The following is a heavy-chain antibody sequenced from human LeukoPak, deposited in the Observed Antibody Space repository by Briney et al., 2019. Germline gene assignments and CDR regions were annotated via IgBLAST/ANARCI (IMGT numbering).Heavy chain of an antibody. CDR1: GGSISSYY. CDR3: ATYIVVVPAAKTRGYFDY. J-gene: IGHJ4*02. CDR2: IYYSGST. Sequence: SETLSLTCTVSGGSISSYYWSWIRQPPGKGLEWIGYIYYSGSTNYNPSLKSRVTISVDTSKNQFSLKLSSVTAADTAVYYCATYIVVVPAAKTRGYFDYWGQGTLVTVSS. V-gene: IGHV4-59*01. D-gene: IGHD2-2*01.